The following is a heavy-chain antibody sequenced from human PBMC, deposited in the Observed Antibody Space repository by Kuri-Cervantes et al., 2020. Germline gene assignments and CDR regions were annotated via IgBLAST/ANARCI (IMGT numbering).Heavy chain of an antibody. CDR2: IYYDGSDR. D-gene: IGHD6-13*01. J-gene: IGHJ6*03. Sequence: GESLKISCAASGFIISNYGIHWVRQAPGKGLEWVAVIYYDGSDRYYADSVKGRFTISRDKDTLYLQMNSLGGEDTAVYYCARSLAHHGSSSYMDVWGKGTTVTVSS. V-gene: IGHV3-33*01. CDR1: GFIISNYG. CDR3: ARSLAHHGSSSYMDV.